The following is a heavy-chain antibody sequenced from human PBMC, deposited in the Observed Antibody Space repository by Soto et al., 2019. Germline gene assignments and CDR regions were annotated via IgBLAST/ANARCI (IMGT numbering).Heavy chain of an antibody. Sequence: PSETLSLTCTVSGGSITVDSISRNTYYWGWMRQPPGKGLEWIASFFIGGNTYYNPSLKSRVTTSVDTSKNQFSLKLASVTAADTAVYYCATDLVGVGYCLSPRGQGTLVTVSS. V-gene: IGHV4-39*07. J-gene: IGHJ5*02. CDR1: GGSITVDSISRNTYY. CDR3: ATDLVGVGYCLSP. CDR2: FFIGGNT. D-gene: IGHD2-15*01.